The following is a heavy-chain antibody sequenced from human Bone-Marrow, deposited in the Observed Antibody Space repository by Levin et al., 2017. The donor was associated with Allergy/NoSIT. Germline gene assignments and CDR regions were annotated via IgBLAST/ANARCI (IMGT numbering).Heavy chain of an antibody. CDR2: INSDGSST. CDR3: ARDKWAAAGPAHYYYYMDV. CDR1: GFTFSSYW. J-gene: IGHJ6*03. D-gene: IGHD6-13*01. Sequence: PGGSLRLSCAASGFTFSSYWMHWVRQAPGKGLVWVSRINSDGSSTSYADSVKGRFTISRDNAKNTLYLQMNSLRAEDTAVYYCARDKWAAAGPAHYYYYMDVWGKGTTVTVSS. V-gene: IGHV3-74*01.